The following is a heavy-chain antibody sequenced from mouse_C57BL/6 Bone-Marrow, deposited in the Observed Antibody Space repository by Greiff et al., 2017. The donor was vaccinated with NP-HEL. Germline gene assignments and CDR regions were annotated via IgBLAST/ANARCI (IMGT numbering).Heavy chain of an antibody. J-gene: IGHJ3*01. CDR3: ARGQRGSGYLAWFAY. Sequence: QVQLKQSGAELVMPGASVKLSCKASGYTFTSYWMHWVKQRPGQGLEWIGEIDPSDSYTNYNQKFKGKSTLTVDKSSSTAYMQLSSLTSEDSAVYYCARGQRGSGYLAWFAYWGQGTLVTVSA. V-gene: IGHV1-69*01. CDR1: GYTFTSYW. D-gene: IGHD3-2*02. CDR2: IDPSDSYT.